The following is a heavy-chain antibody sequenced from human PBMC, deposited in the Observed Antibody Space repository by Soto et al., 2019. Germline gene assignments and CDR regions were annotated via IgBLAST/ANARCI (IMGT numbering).Heavy chain of an antibody. J-gene: IGHJ6*02. CDR1: GDSVSSSYYY. D-gene: IGHD6-13*01. V-gene: IGHV4-39*01. Sequence: QVQLQESGPGLVKPSETLSLTCTVSGDSVSSSYYYWGWIRQPPGKGLEWIGSIFYSGSTYYNPYLKSRVTISVDTSKNQFSLKLSSVTAADTAVYYCARRVSSRQIYHYGMDVWGPGTTVTVSS. CDR3: ARRVSSRQIYHYGMDV. CDR2: IFYSGST.